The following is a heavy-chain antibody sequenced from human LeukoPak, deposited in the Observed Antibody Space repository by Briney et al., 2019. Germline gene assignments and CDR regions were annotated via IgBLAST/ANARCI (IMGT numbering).Heavy chain of an antibody. Sequence: GGSLRLSCAASGFTFSSYGMHWVRQAPGKGLEWVAVISYDGSNKYYADSVKGRFTISRDNSKNTLYLQMNSLRAEDTAVYYCARDRVGGYSGYERYYGMDVWGQGTTVTVSS. V-gene: IGHV3-30*03. CDR1: GFTFSSYG. CDR3: ARDRVGGYSGYERYYGMDV. CDR2: ISYDGSNK. J-gene: IGHJ6*02. D-gene: IGHD5-12*01.